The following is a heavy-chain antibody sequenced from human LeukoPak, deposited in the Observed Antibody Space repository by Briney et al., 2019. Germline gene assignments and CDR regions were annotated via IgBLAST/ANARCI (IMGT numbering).Heavy chain of an antibody. CDR2: LSAYNGNT. J-gene: IGHJ4*02. CDR3: ARGGGYSGYDLIDY. Sequence: ASVKVPCKASGYTFTRYGISWVRQAPGQGLEWMGWLSAYNGNTNYAQKLQGRVTMTTDTSTSTAYMELRSLRSEDTAVYYCARGGGYSGYDLIDYWGQGTLVTVSS. CDR1: GYTFTRYG. D-gene: IGHD5-12*01. V-gene: IGHV1-18*01.